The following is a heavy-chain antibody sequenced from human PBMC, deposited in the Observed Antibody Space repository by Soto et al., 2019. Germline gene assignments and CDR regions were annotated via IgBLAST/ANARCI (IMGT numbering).Heavy chain of an antibody. CDR1: GDAVSSGDYY. D-gene: IGHD3-16*01. V-gene: IGHV4-61*08. CDR2: IYFSGRT. J-gene: IGHJ5*02. Sequence: SETLSLTCTVSGDAVSSGDYYWTWIRQPPGKGLEWVGHIYFSGRTNYIPSLESRVTISLDTSKNQFSLKLTSVTAADTAVYYCARVPIDTYMIYWSDPWGQGTLVTVSS. CDR3: ARVPIDTYMIYWSDP.